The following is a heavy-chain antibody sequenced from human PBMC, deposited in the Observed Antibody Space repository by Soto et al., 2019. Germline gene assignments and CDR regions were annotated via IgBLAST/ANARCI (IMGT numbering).Heavy chain of an antibody. J-gene: IGHJ5*02. D-gene: IGHD2-2*01. CDR1: GFTFSSYA. V-gene: IGHV3-23*01. CDR2: ISGGGGST. CDR3: AKELGGVDCSSTSCYRKSNWFDP. Sequence: EVQLLESGGGLVQPGGSLSLSCAASGFTFSSYAMSWVRQAAGKGLEWVSAISGGGGSTYYADSVKRRFTISRDNSKNTLYLQMNSLRAEDTAVYYCAKELGGVDCSSTSCYRKSNWFDPWGQGTLVTVSS.